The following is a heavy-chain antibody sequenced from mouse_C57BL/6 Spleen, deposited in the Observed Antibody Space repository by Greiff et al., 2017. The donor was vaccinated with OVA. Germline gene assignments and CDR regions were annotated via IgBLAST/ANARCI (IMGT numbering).Heavy chain of an antibody. Sequence: EVQLQQSGPELVKPGASVKISCKASGYTFTDYYMNWVKQSHGKSLEWIGDINPNNGGTSYNQKFKGKATLTVDKSSSTAYMELRSLTSEDSAVYYCARVDYYGSSYNYFDYWGQGTTLTVSS. J-gene: IGHJ2*01. V-gene: IGHV1-26*01. D-gene: IGHD1-1*01. CDR1: GYTFTDYY. CDR2: INPNNGGT. CDR3: ARVDYYGSSYNYFDY.